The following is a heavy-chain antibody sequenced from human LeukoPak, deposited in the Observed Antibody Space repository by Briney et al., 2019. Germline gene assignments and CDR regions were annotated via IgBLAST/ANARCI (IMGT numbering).Heavy chain of an antibody. Sequence: GGSLRLSCAASGFRFSVSAMHWVRQASGKGLEWVGHIGSKANNYATAYAASMKGRFTISRDDSKSTAYLQMNSLKTEDTAVYYCTGASPRFYYGSGSYGAHYYYMDVWGKGTTVTVSS. J-gene: IGHJ6*03. CDR1: GFRFSVSA. V-gene: IGHV3-73*01. CDR3: TGASPRFYYGSGSYGAHYYYMDV. CDR2: IGSKANNYAT. D-gene: IGHD3-10*01.